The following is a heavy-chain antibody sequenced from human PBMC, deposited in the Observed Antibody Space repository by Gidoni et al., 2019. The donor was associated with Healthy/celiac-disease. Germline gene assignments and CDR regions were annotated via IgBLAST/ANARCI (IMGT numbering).Heavy chain of an antibody. CDR2: ISYDGSNK. Sequence: QVQLVESGGGVVQPGRSLRLSCAASGFTFSSYAMHWVRQAPGKALEWVAVISYDGSNKYYADSVKGRFTISRDNSKNTLYLQMNSLRAEDTAVYYCARGGGWLQLEGYYFDYWGQGTLVTVSS. CDR1: GFTFSSYA. D-gene: IGHD1-1*01. J-gene: IGHJ4*02. CDR3: ARGGGWLQLEGYYFDY. V-gene: IGHV3-30-3*01.